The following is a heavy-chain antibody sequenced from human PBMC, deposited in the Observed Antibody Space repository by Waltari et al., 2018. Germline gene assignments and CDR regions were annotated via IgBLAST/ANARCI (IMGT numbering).Heavy chain of an antibody. J-gene: IGHJ6*02. CDR2: IIPIFGTA. CDR3: ARGGGYDPTATYYYYYYGMDV. Sequence: QVQLVQSGAEVKKPGSSVKVSCKASGGTFSSYAISWVRQAPGQGLEWMGGIIPIFGTANYAQKFQGRVTITADESTSTAYMELSSLRSEDTAVYYCARGGGYDPTATYYYYYYGMDVWGQGTTVTVSS. V-gene: IGHV1-69*13. CDR1: GGTFSSYA. D-gene: IGHD5-12*01.